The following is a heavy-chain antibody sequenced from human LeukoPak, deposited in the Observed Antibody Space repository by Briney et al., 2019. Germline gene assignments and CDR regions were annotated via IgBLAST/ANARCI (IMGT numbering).Heavy chain of an antibody. CDR3: ARQTGSGLFILP. Sequence: PSETLSLTCTVSGVSISSSNSYWGWIRQPPGKGLEWIGSIYYSGNTYYNASLKSQVSVSIDTSKNQFSLRLTSVTAADTAVYYCARQTGSGLFILPGGQGTLVTVSS. D-gene: IGHD3/OR15-3a*01. CDR2: IYYSGNT. V-gene: IGHV4-39*01. J-gene: IGHJ4*02. CDR1: GVSISSSNSY.